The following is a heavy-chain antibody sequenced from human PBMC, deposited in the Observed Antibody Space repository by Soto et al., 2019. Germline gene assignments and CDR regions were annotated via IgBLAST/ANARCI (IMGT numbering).Heavy chain of an antibody. CDR3: ARGAYCGGDCYTKWYFDL. Sequence: QVQLVQSGAEVKKPGASVKVSCKASGYTFTSYDINWVRQATGQGLEWMGWMNPNSGNTGYAQKFQGRVTMTRNTSISTAYMELSSLRSDDTAVYYCARGAYCGGDCYTKWYFDLWGRGTLVTVSS. J-gene: IGHJ2*01. D-gene: IGHD2-21*02. CDR2: MNPNSGNT. V-gene: IGHV1-8*01. CDR1: GYTFTSYD.